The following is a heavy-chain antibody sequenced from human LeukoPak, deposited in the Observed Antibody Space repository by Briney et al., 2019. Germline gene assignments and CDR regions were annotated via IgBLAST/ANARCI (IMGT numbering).Heavy chain of an antibody. V-gene: IGHV3-11*05. Sequence: KSGGSLGLSCAASGFSVSDYSISWIRQSPGKGPEWISYVMPGRGSTNYADSVKGRFTISRDNAKNSVALQLDGLRADDTAVYFCPGERGGSYYPFELGGQGPLVTVSS. CDR3: PGERGGSYYPFEL. J-gene: IGHJ4*02. D-gene: IGHD3-16*01. CDR2: VMPGRGST. CDR1: GFSVSDYS.